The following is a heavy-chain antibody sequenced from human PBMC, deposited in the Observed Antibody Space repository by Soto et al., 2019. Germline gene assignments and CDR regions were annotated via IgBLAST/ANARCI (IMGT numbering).Heavy chain of an antibody. CDR1: GYTFTNYA. J-gene: IGHJ4*02. D-gene: IGHD6-25*01. Sequence: GASVKVSCKASGYTFTNYALHWVRQAPGQGLEWMGWINFGFGDTKYSQKFQGRVTITSDTSARTAYMELSSLRSEDKAVYYCTKSAATPFDYWGQGTLVTVPQ. CDR2: INFGFGDT. V-gene: IGHV1-3*01. CDR3: TKSAATPFDY.